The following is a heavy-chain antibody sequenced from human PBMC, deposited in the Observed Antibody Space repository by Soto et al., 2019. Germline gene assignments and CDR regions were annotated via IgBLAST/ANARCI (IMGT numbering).Heavy chain of an antibody. V-gene: IGHV3-23*01. D-gene: IGHD6-13*01. CDR3: ARRSSSWYSDY. CDR2: ISGSGGST. J-gene: IGHJ4*02. CDR1: GFTFSSYA. Sequence: EVQLLESGGGLVQPGGSLRLSCAASGFTFSSYAMKWVRQAPGKGLEWVSVISGSGGSTYYADSVKGRFTISRDNSKNTLYLQMNSLRAEDTAVYYCARRSSSWYSDYWGQGTLVTVSS.